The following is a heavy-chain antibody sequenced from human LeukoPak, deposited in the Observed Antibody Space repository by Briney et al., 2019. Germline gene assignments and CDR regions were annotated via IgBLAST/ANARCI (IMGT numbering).Heavy chain of an antibody. CDR1: GGSISSSSYY. Sequence: SETLSLTCTVSGGSISSSSYYWGWIRQPPGKGLEWIGSIYYSGSTYYNPSLKSRVTISVDTSKNQFSLKLSSVTAADTAVYYCAGDSDYGDYYFDYWGQGTLVTVSS. V-gene: IGHV4-39*07. CDR2: IYYSGST. CDR3: AGDSDYGDYYFDY. D-gene: IGHD4-17*01. J-gene: IGHJ4*02.